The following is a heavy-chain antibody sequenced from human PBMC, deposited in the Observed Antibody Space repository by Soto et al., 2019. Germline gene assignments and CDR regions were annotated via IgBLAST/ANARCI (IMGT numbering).Heavy chain of an antibody. J-gene: IGHJ4*02. CDR1: GGTFRRYT. CDR3: ARDGTLYDSRAYYYLY. CDR2: ITPMFGTP. D-gene: IGHD3-22*01. V-gene: IGHV1-69*01. Sequence: QVQLVQSGAEVKKPGSSVKVSCKASGGTFRRYTITWVRQAPGQGLEWTGGITPMFGTPNYAQKFRGRVTITADESTSTAYMELSSQRSEDTAMYFCARDGTLYDSRAYYYLYWGQGTLVTVSS.